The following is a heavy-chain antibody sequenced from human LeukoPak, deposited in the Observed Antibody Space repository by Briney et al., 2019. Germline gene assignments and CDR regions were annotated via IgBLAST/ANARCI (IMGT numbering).Heavy chain of an antibody. Sequence: GGSLRLSCEVSGFTFSIYSINWVRQAPGKGLEWISSFTGTGNYIHYADSVKGRFTISGDNAKNSVCLQMNSLRAEDTAMYFCARDVGLGKGGFDYWGQGALVTVSS. J-gene: IGHJ4*02. V-gene: IGHV3-21*01. D-gene: IGHD1-26*01. CDR3: ARDVGLGKGGFDY. CDR1: GFTFSIYS. CDR2: FTGTGNYI.